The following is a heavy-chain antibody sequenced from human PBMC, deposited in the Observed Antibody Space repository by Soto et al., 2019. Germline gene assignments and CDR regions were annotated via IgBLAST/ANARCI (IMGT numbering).Heavy chain of an antibody. CDR2: INHSGST. Sequence: PSEMLSLTCAVYGGSFSGYYWSWIRQPPGKGLEWIGEINHSGSTNYNPSLKSRVTISVDTSKNQFSLKLSSVTAADTAVYYCARAGGSGSYYSFDYYYYYMDVWGKGTTVTVSS. CDR1: GGSFSGYY. J-gene: IGHJ6*03. CDR3: ARAGGSGSYYSFDYYYYYMDV. V-gene: IGHV4-34*01. D-gene: IGHD3-10*01.